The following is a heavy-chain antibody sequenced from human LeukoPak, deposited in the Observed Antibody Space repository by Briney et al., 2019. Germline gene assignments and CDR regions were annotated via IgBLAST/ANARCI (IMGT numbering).Heavy chain of an antibody. Sequence: SETLSLTCTVSGGSISSYYWSWIPQPPGKGLECIGYIYYSGSTNYNPSLKSRVTISVDTSKNQFSLKLSSVTAADTAVYYCARDSVRYRAYENYFDYWGQGTLVTVSS. J-gene: IGHJ4*02. CDR2: IYYSGST. CDR3: ARDSVRYRAYENYFDY. V-gene: IGHV4-59*01. CDR1: GGSISSYY. D-gene: IGHD5-12*01.